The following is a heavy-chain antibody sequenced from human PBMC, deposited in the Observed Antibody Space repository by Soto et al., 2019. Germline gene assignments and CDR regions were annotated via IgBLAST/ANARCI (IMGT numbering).Heavy chain of an antibody. D-gene: IGHD5-12*01. CDR2: IYHSGST. CDR3: ARAPTVADFDY. V-gene: IGHV4-30-2*01. CDR1: GGSISSGGYY. Sequence: QLQLQESGPGLVKPSQTLSLTCAVSGGSISSGGYYWSWIRQPPGKGLEWIGYIYHSGSTYYNPSLMSRVTISVDRSKNQFPLKLSSVTAADTAVYYCARAPTVADFDYWGQGTLVTVSS. J-gene: IGHJ4*02.